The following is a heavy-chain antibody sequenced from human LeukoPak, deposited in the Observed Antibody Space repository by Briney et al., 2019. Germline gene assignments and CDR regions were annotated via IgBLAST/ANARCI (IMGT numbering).Heavy chain of an antibody. CDR3: ARDPVRYFDCLLYEYYYYGMDV. J-gene: IGHJ6*02. CDR1: GYTFTSYY. CDR2: INPSGGST. D-gene: IGHD3-9*01. Sequence: GASVKVSCKASGYTFTSYYMHWVRQAPGQGLEWMGIINPSGGSTSYAQKFQGRVTMTRDTSTSTVYMELSSLRSEDTAVYYCARDPVRYFDCLLYEYYYYGMDVWGQGTTVTVS. V-gene: IGHV1-46*01.